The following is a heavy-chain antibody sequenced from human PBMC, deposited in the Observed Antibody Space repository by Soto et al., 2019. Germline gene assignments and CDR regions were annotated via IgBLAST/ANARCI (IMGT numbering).Heavy chain of an antibody. CDR1: GFTFSNYW. CDR2: IKQDGSQK. V-gene: IGHV3-7*04. CDR3: ARGDYYDTSGPFSDAFDI. D-gene: IGHD3-22*01. Sequence: PGGSLRLSCAASGFTFSNYWMSWVRQAPGKGLEWVGNIKQDGSQKWYVDPVKGRFTISRDNAKNSLYLQMNSLRAEDTAVYYCARGDYYDTSGPFSDAFDIWGRGTMVTVSS. J-gene: IGHJ3*02.